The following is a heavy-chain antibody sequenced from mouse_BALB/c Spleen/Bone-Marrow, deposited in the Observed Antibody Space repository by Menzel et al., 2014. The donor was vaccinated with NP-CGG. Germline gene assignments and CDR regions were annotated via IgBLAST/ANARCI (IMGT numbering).Heavy chain of an antibody. V-gene: IGHV1-53*01. CDR2: INPSNGGT. CDR3: TRSNYGYWYFDV. D-gene: IGHD1-1*01. Sequence: VQLQQSGTELVKPGASVKLSCKASGYSFTNYYMYWVKRRPGQGLEWIGEINPSNGGTNFNEKFKNKATLTVDKSSSTAYMQLSSLTSEDSAVYYWTRSNYGYWYFDVWGAGTTVTVSS. J-gene: IGHJ1*01. CDR1: GYSFTNYY.